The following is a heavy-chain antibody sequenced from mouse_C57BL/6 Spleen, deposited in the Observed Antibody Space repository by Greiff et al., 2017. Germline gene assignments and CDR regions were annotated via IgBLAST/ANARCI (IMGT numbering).Heavy chain of an antibody. CDR2: ISYDGSN. Sequence: EVQLQESGPGLVKPSQSLSLTCSVTGYSITSGYYWNWIRQFPGNKLEWMGCISYDGSNNYNPSLKNRISITRDTSKNQFFLKLNSVTTEDTATYYCARDEDYQAWFAYWGQGTLVTVSA. CDR1: GYSITSGYY. J-gene: IGHJ3*01. CDR3: ARDEDYQAWFAY. D-gene: IGHD2-4*01. V-gene: IGHV3-6*01.